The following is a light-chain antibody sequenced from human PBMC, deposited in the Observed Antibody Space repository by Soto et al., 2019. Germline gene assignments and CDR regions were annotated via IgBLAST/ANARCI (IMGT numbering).Light chain of an antibody. Sequence: IVLTQSPGTLSFSPGERATLACRASQSVSSSYLAWYQQKPGQAPRLLIYVASNRATGIPDRFSGSGSGTDFTLTISRLEPEDFAVYYCQQYGSSGTFGQGTKVDIK. CDR1: QSVSSSY. V-gene: IGKV3-20*01. CDR3: QQYGSSGT. CDR2: VAS. J-gene: IGKJ1*01.